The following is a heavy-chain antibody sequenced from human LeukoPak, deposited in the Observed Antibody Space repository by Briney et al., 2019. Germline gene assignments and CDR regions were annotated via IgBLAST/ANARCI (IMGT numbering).Heavy chain of an antibody. V-gene: IGHV4-59*01. CDR3: ARERGWYSGSYVDS. J-gene: IGHJ4*02. D-gene: IGHD1-26*01. Sequence: SETLSLTCTVPGGSISGNYWSWIRHPPGKRLEWIGYIYYSGSTYYNPSLKSRVTISVDTSQNHFSLRLTSVNAADTAVYYCARERGWYSGSYVDSWGQGTLVTVSP. CDR1: GGSISGNY. CDR2: IYYSGST.